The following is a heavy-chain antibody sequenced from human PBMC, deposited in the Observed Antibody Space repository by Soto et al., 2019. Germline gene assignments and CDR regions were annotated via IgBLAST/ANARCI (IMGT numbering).Heavy chain of an antibody. Sequence: ASVKVSCKVSGGTFNTYAISWVRQAPGQGLEWMGGIIPVFRAPDYAQKFQGRVTMTRNTSISTAYMELSSLRSEDTAVYYCARGRLWPNWFDPWGQGTLVTVSS. CDR2: IIPVFRAP. CDR1: GGTFNTYA. V-gene: IGHV1-69*05. D-gene: IGHD3-10*01. J-gene: IGHJ5*02. CDR3: ARGRLWPNWFDP.